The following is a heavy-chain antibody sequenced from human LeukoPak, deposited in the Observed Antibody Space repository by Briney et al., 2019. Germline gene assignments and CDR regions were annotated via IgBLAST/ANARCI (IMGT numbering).Heavy chain of an antibody. CDR2: IWYDGSNK. V-gene: IGHV3-33*01. CDR1: GFTFSSHG. Sequence: GGSLRLSCAASGFTFSSHGMHWVRQAPGKGLEWVTVIWYDGSNKYYADSVKGRFTISRDISKNTLYLQMNSLRAEDTAVYYCARDDCSSTSCYVYYYYYGMDVWGQGTTVTVSS. CDR3: ARDDCSSTSCYVYYYYYGMDV. D-gene: IGHD2-2*01. J-gene: IGHJ6*02.